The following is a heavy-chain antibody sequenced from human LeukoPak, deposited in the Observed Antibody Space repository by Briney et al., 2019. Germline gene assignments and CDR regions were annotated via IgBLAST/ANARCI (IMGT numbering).Heavy chain of an antibody. CDR3: ARMDLDGGDSIGFDS. D-gene: IGHD2-21*02. V-gene: IGHV1-2*02. J-gene: IGHJ5*01. CDR2: INPNIGDA. CDR1: GYTFTGFF. Sequence: ASVKVSCKASGYTFTGFFMHWVRQAPGQGLEWMGWINPNIGDACYAQKFQGRVTMTRDRSINTAYMELSRLTSDDTAVYYCARMDLDGGDSIGFDSWGQGTLVTVSS.